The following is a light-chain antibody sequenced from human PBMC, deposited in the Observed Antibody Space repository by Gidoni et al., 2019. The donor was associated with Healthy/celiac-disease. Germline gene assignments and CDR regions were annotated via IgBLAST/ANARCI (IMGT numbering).Light chain of an antibody. Sequence: DIVMTQFPLSLPVTPGEPASISCRSSQSLLHSNGYNYLDWYLQKPGQSPQLLIYLGSNRASGVPDRFSGSASGTDFTLKISKVESEDVGVYYCMQALQTPRTFGPGTKVEIK. J-gene: IGKJ3*01. CDR1: QSLLHSNGYNY. V-gene: IGKV2-28*01. CDR2: LGS. CDR3: MQALQTPRT.